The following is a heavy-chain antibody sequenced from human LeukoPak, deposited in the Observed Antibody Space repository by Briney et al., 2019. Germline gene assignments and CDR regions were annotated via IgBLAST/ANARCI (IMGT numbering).Heavy chain of an antibody. CDR3: ARGKQIVVDLDGAFDI. V-gene: IGHV3-48*04. CDR2: ISGSASTI. CDR1: GFTFSGYS. J-gene: IGHJ3*02. D-gene: IGHD2-21*01. Sequence: PGGSLRLSCAASGFTFSGYSMHWVRQAPGKGLEWVSYISGSASTIYYAGSVKGRFTISRDNAKNSLYLQMNSLRAEDTALYYCARGKQIVVDLDGAFDIWGQGTMVTVSS.